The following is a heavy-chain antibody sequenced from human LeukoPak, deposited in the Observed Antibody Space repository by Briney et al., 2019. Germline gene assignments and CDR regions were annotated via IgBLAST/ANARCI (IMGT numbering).Heavy chain of an antibody. CDR1: RFTFSNYW. J-gene: IGHJ4*02. CDR2: INTDGSST. D-gene: IGHD2-15*01. CDR3: AREGYCTGGNCYSLDYFDW. V-gene: IGHV3-74*01. Sequence: GGSPRLSCAASRFTFSNYWMHWVRQAPGKGLVWVSRINTDGSSTSYADSVKGRFSISRDNAKNTLYLRMNSLRAEDTAVYYCAREGYCTGGNCYSLDYFDWWGQGTLVTVTS.